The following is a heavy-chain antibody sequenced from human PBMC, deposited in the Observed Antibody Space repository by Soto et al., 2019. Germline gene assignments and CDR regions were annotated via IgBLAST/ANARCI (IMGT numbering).Heavy chain of an antibody. Sequence: EVQLLESGGGLVQPGGSLRVSCAASGFTFSSYAMRWVRQAPGKGLEWVSAISGSGGSTYYADSVKGRFTISRDNSKNTLYLQMNSLRAEDTAVYYCAKRGSGSYNIDWGQGTLVTVSS. V-gene: IGHV3-23*01. J-gene: IGHJ4*02. CDR1: GFTFSSYA. CDR3: AKRGSGSYNID. D-gene: IGHD1-26*01. CDR2: ISGSGGST.